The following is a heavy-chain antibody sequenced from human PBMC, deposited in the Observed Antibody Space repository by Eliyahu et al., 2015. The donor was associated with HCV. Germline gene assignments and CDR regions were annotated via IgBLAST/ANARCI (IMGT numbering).Heavy chain of an antibody. Sequence: QVTLKESGPVLVKPTETLTLTCTVSGFSLSTPKMGVSWIRQPPGKALEWLAHIFLGDEISHSSPLRSRLTISKDTSKSQVVLTMTNVDPGDTATYFCARIRYHDVLWEYWFDPWGQGTLVTVSS. J-gene: IGHJ5*02. CDR3: ARIRYHDVLWEYWFDP. D-gene: IGHD3-9*01. CDR2: IFLGDEI. CDR1: GFSLSTPKMG. V-gene: IGHV2-26*01.